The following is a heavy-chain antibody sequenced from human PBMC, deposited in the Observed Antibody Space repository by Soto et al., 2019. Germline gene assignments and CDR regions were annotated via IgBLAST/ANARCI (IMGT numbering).Heavy chain of an antibody. CDR2: IYYSGFT. Sequence: SETLSLTCTVSGGSITSGGYYWSWIRQHPGKGLEWIGYIYYSGFTYYNPSLKSRVTISVDTSKNQFSLKLSSVTAAGTAVYYCARLNGYCISTNCHGYYGMDVWGQGTTVTVSS. CDR1: GGSITSGGYY. J-gene: IGHJ6*02. D-gene: IGHD2-2*03. CDR3: ARLNGYCISTNCHGYYGMDV. V-gene: IGHV4-31*03.